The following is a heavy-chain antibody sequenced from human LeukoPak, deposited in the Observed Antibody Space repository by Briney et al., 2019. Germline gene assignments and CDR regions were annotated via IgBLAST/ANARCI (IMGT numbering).Heavy chain of an antibody. V-gene: IGHV1-2*02. CDR1: GYTFTGYY. CDR2: INPNSGGT. J-gene: IGHJ3*02. D-gene: IGHD6-13*01. Sequence: ASVKVSCKASGYTFTGYYMHWVRQAPGQGLEWMGWINPNSGGTNYAQKFQGRVTMTRDTSISTAYMELSRLRSGDTAVYYCARVYSSSWYQGAFDIWGQGTMVTVSS. CDR3: ARVYSSSWYQGAFDI.